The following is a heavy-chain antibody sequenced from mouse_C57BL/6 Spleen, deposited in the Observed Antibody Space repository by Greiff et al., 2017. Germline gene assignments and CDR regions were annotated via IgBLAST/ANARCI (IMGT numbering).Heavy chain of an antibody. V-gene: IGHV1-55*01. D-gene: IGHD2-4*01. CDR1: GYTFTSYW. Sequence: QVQLQQPGAELVKPGASVKMSCKASGYTFTSYWITWVKQRHGKGLAWIGDIYPGSGSTNYNEKFKSKATLTVETSSSTAFMQLSSLTSEDSAVYYCARVGFYDYDYWGQGTTLTVSS. CDR3: ARVGFYDYDY. CDR2: IYPGSGST. J-gene: IGHJ2*01.